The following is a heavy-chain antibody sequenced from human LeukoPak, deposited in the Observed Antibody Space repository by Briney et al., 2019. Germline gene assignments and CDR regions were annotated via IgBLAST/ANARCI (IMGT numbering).Heavy chain of an antibody. CDR3: ARGWMVKYYFDY. J-gene: IGHJ4*02. D-gene: IGHD6-19*01. Sequence: PGGSVRLSCAASGFIFSNYAMAWVRQTPGKGLEWVSAISGSGLRTNYADSARGRFIISRDNSKNTVDLQIDSLRAEDTAIYYCARGWMVKYYFDYWGQGTLVTVSS. CDR1: GFIFSNYA. CDR2: ISGSGLRT. V-gene: IGHV3-23*01.